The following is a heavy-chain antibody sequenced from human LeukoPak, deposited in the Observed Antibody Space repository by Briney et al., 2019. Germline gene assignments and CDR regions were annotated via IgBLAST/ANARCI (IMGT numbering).Heavy chain of an antibody. CDR3: ARGYSYGSIDY. V-gene: IGHV4-38-2*02. CDR1: GYSISSGYY. J-gene: IGHJ4*02. D-gene: IGHD5-18*01. Sequence: SETLSLTCTVSGYSISSGYYWGWIRQPPGKGLEWIGSIYHSGSTYYNPSLKSRVTISVDTSKNQFSLKLSSVTAADTAVYYCARGYSYGSIDYWGQGTLITVSS. CDR2: IYHSGST.